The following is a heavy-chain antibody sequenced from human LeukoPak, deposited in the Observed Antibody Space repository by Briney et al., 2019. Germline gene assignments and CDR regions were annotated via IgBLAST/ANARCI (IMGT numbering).Heavy chain of an antibody. J-gene: IGHJ6*02. D-gene: IGHD1-26*01. CDR1: GGSISSYY. CDR2: IYYSGST. Sequence: SETLSLTCTVSGGSISSYYWSWIRQPPGKGLEWIGYIYYSGSTNYNPSLKSRVTISVDTSKNQFSLKLSSVTAADTAVYYCARGSGSYYYYYSMDVWGQGTTVTVSS. CDR3: ARGSGSYYYYYSMDV. V-gene: IGHV4-59*01.